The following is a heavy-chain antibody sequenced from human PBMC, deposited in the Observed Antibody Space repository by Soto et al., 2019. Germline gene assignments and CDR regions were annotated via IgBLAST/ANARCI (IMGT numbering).Heavy chain of an antibody. J-gene: IGHJ5*02. Sequence: GASVKVSCKASGGTFSSYAISWVRQAPGQGLEWMGGIIPIFGTANYAQKFQGRVTITADESTSTAYMELSSLRSEDTAVYYCARDSAYCGGDCYPQRFDPWGQGTLVTVSS. D-gene: IGHD2-21*02. V-gene: IGHV1-69*13. CDR3: ARDSAYCGGDCYPQRFDP. CDR1: GGTFSSYA. CDR2: IIPIFGTA.